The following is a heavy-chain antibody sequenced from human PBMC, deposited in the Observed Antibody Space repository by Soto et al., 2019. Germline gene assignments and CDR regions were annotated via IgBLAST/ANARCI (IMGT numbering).Heavy chain of an antibody. J-gene: IGHJ6*02. Sequence: PEESLKIFCKTSGHRVTTYGISCVRKMPVKGLEYMGKINPTDSETNYSPSFEGHVTFSVDRSTSTAYVRWNSLKASGTAMYYCQRPTMTSTSFYYAMDVSGQGKTVTV. CDR1: GHRVTTYG. D-gene: IGHD4-17*01. CDR3: QRPTMTSTSFYYAMDV. CDR2: INPTDSET. V-gene: IGHV5-10-1*01.